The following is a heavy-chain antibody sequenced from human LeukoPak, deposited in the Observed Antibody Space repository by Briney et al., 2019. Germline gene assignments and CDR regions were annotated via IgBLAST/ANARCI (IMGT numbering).Heavy chain of an antibody. CDR3: ARHTYYDILTGYWYFDL. J-gene: IGHJ2*01. V-gene: IGHV1-18*04. D-gene: IGHD3-9*01. CDR1: GYTFTGYY. CDR2: ISAYNGNT. Sequence: ASVKVSCKASGYTFTGYYMHWVRQAPGQGLEWMGWISAYNGNTNYAQKLQGRVTMTTDTSTSTAYMELRSLRSDDTAVYYCARHTYYDILTGYWYFDLWGRGTLVTVSS.